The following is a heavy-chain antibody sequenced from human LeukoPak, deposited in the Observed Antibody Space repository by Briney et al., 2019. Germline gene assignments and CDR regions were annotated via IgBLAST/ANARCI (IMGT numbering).Heavy chain of an antibody. V-gene: IGHV3-7*01. J-gene: IGHJ3*02. CDR3: ARDNYSWAFDI. D-gene: IGHD3-10*01. CDR1: GFTFSSYW. Sequence: GGSLRLSCAASGFTFSSYWMSWVRQAPGKGREWVANIKQDGREKYYVDSVKGRFTISRDNAKNSLYLQMNSLRAEDTAVYYCARDNYSWAFDIWGQGTMVTVSS. CDR2: IKQDGREK.